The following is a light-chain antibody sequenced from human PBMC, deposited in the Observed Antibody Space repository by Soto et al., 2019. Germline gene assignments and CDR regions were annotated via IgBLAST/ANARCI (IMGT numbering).Light chain of an antibody. CDR2: EVS. J-gene: IGLJ2*01. CDR1: SSDVGGYNY. CDR3: SSYAGSNNLGV. Sequence: QSALTQPPSASGSPGQSVTISCTGTSSDVGGYNYVSWYQQHPGKAPKLMIYEVSKRPSGVPDRFSGFKSGNTASLTVSGLQAEDEADYYCSSYAGSNNLGVFGGGTQLTVL. V-gene: IGLV2-8*01.